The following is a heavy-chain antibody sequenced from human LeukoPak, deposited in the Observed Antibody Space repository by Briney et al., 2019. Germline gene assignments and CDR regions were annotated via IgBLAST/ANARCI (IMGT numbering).Heavy chain of an antibody. Sequence: GGSLRLSCAASGFTFSSYAMSWVRQAPEKGLEWVSAISGSGGSTYYADSVKGRFTISRDNSKNTLYLQMNSLRAEDTAVYYCAKDQGVVPAAIPTDYWGQGTLVTVSS. V-gene: IGHV3-23*01. CDR2: ISGSGGST. CDR1: GFTFSSYA. CDR3: AKDQGVVPAAIPTDY. D-gene: IGHD2-2*02. J-gene: IGHJ4*02.